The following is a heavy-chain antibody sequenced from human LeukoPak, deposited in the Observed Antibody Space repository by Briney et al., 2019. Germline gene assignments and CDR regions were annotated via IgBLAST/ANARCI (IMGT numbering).Heavy chain of an antibody. J-gene: IGHJ4*02. V-gene: IGHV4-30-2*01. D-gene: IGHD1-26*01. Sequence: SETLSLTCAVSGGSISSGGYSWSWIRQPPGKGLEWIGYIYHSGSTYYNPSLKSRVTISVDRSKNQFSLKLSSVAAADTAVYYCAREGWELFDYWGQGALVTVSS. CDR1: GGSISSGGYS. CDR3: AREGWELFDY. CDR2: IYHSGST.